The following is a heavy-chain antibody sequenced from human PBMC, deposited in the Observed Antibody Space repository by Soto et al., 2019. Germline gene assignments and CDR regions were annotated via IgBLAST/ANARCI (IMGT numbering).Heavy chain of an antibody. CDR2: ISSSSSYI. V-gene: IGHV3-21*01. D-gene: IGHD6-13*01. J-gene: IGHJ5*02. CDR3: ARDGMIAAAITLWFDP. CDR1: GFTFSSYS. Sequence: PGGSLRLSCAASGFTFSSYSMNWVRQAPGKGLEWVSSISSSSSYIYYADSVKGRFTISRDNAKNSLYLQMNSLRAEDTAVYYCARDGMIAAAITLWFDPWGQGTLVTVS.